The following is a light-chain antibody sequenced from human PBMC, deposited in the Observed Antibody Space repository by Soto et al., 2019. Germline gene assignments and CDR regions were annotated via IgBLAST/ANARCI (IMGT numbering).Light chain of an antibody. Sequence: QSFLTQPPSVSAAPGQKVTISCSGSSSNIGNNYVSWYQQLPGTAPKLLIYDNNKRPSGIPDRFSGSKSGTSATLGITGLQTGDEADYYCGTWDSSLSAGRVFGTGTKSPS. CDR2: DNN. J-gene: IGLJ1*01. CDR3: GTWDSSLSAGRV. V-gene: IGLV1-51*01. CDR1: SSNIGNNY.